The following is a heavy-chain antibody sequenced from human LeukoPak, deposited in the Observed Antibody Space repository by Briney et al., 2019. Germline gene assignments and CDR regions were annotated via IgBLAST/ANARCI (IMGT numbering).Heavy chain of an antibody. CDR1: GGSISSGSYY. Sequence: SETLSLTCTVSGGSISSGSYYWSWIRQPAGKGLEWIGRIYTSGSTNYNPSLKSRVTISVDTSKNQLSLKLSSVTAADTAVYYCARGGAGIAFYYYYVDVWGKGTTVTVSS. J-gene: IGHJ6*03. D-gene: IGHD6-13*01. CDR3: ARGGAGIAFYYYYVDV. CDR2: IYTSGST. V-gene: IGHV4-61*02.